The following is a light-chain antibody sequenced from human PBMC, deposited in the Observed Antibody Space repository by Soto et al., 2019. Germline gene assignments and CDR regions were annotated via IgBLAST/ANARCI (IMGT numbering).Light chain of an antibody. CDR2: HAS. Sequence: EIVMTQSPATLSVSPGERATLSCRASQSVSNNLAWYQQKPGQAPRLLIYHASTGATGIPARFSGSGSGTELPLTISSVQSEDFAVYYCQQYDEWPLTFGGGTKVDIK. CDR1: QSVSNN. J-gene: IGKJ4*01. V-gene: IGKV3-15*01. CDR3: QQYDEWPLT.